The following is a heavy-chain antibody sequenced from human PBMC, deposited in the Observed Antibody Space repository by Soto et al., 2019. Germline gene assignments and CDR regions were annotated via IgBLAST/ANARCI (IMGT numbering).Heavy chain of an antibody. D-gene: IGHD6-19*01. J-gene: IGHJ3*02. V-gene: IGHV4-39*01. Sequence: NPSETLSLTCTVSGGSISSSSYYWGWIRQPPGKGLEWIGSVYYSGSTYYNPSLKSRVTISVDTSKNQFSLKLSSVTAADAAVYYCARSLRGEQWLVPFGAFDIWGQGTMVTVSS. CDR1: GGSISSSSYY. CDR2: VYYSGST. CDR3: ARSLRGEQWLVPFGAFDI.